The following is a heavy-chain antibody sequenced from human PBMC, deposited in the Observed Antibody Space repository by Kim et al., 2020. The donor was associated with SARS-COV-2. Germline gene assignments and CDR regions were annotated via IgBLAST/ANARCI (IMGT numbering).Heavy chain of an antibody. J-gene: IGHJ5*01. CDR1: GSNFGSHH. Sequence: GGSLRLSCAASGSNFGSHHMHWVRQAPGKGLEWVAVIWYDGSKQYYADSMKGRFTISRDNSKNMLFLQMNSLRAEDTALYYCARFFGTQLDSWGQGTLVTVSX. CDR2: IWYDGSKQ. D-gene: IGHD3-10*01. V-gene: IGHV3-33*01. CDR3: ARFFGTQLDS.